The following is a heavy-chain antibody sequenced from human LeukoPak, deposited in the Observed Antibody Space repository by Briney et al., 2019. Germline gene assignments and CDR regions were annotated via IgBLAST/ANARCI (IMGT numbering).Heavy chain of an antibody. D-gene: IGHD1-26*01. CDR3: ARPLYSGSYFYAFDI. CDR1: GGSISSYY. CDR2: IYYSGSA. V-gene: IGHV4-59*08. J-gene: IGHJ3*02. Sequence: PSETLSLTCTVSGGSISSYYWSWIRQPPGKGLEWIGYIYYSGSANYNPSLKSRVTISVDTSKNQFSLKLSSVTAADTAVYYCARPLYSGSYFYAFDIWGQGTIVTVSS.